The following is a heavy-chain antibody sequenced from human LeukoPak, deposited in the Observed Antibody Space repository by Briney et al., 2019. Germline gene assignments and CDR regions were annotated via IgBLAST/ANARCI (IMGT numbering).Heavy chain of an antibody. CDR1: GGSISSYY. D-gene: IGHD6-19*01. J-gene: IGHJ4*02. CDR3: ARQASKRYSSGWYDRYSFDY. Sequence: PSETLSLTCTVSGGSISSYYWSWIRQPPGKGLEWIGYIYYSGSTNYKPSLKSRVTISVDTSKNQFSLKLSSVTAADTAVYYCARQASKRYSSGWYDRYSFDYWGQGTLVTVSS. CDR2: IYYSGST. V-gene: IGHV4-59*08.